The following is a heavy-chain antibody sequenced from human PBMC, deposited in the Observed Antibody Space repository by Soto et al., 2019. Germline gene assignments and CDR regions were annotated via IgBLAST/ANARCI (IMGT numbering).Heavy chain of an antibody. CDR1: GFSFNSSA. Sequence: EVQLLESGGGLVQPGGSLRLACAASGFSFNSSAMVWVRQAPGKGLEWVSVISASGGSSYFADSVKGRFTISRDNSKNVLSPEMHNLRAEDKATYFCAKGSSEYSASVDRWGQGTLVLVSS. J-gene: IGHJ5*02. D-gene: IGHD5-12*01. CDR2: ISASGGSS. V-gene: IGHV3-23*01. CDR3: AKGSSEYSASVDR.